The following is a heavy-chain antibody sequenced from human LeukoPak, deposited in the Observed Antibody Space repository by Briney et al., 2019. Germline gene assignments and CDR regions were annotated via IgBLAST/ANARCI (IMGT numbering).Heavy chain of an antibody. CDR1: GGSISSYY. J-gene: IGHJ5*02. CDR2: MYYSGST. V-gene: IGHV4-59*01. Sequence: SETLSLTCSVSGGSISSYYWSWIRQPPGKGLEWIGYMYYSGSTNYNPSLKSRVTISVDTSKNQFSLKLSSVTAADTAVYYCASFYSRSSGSWFDPWGQGTLVTVSS. D-gene: IGHD6-6*01. CDR3: ASFYSRSSGSWFDP.